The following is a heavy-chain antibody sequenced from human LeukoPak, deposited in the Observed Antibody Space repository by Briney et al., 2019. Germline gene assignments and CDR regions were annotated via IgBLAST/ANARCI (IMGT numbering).Heavy chain of an antibody. CDR3: AKNVGRDGYNDYFDY. V-gene: IGHV3-30*18. CDR1: GFSFSKYG. D-gene: IGHD5-24*01. CDR2: MSDAGSEK. Sequence: PERSLRLSCAASGFSFSKYGVHWIRQAPGKGLEWVAVMSDAGSEKYYADSVKGRFTISRDNSKNTVYLQMNSLRPDDTAMYYCAKNVGRDGYNDYFDYWGQGTLVTVSS. J-gene: IGHJ4*02.